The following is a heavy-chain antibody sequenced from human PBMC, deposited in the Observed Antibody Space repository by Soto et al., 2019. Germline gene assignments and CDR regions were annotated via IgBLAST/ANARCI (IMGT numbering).Heavy chain of an antibody. CDR1: GGSFSGYY. J-gene: IGHJ5*02. V-gene: IGHV4-34*01. D-gene: IGHD6-19*01. CDR2: INHSGST. Sequence: QVQLQQWGAGLLKPSETLSLTCAVYGGSFSGYYWSWIRQPPGKGLEWIGEINHSGSTNYNPTLKSRVTISVDTTKSQFSLKVSSVSAADTAVYYCATDSSLNWFDPWGQGTLVTVAS. CDR3: ATDSSLNWFDP.